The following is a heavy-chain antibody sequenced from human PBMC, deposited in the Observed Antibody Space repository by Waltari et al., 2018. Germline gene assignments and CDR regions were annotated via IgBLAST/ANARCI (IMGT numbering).Heavy chain of an antibody. Sequence: QVQLQESGPGLVKPSETLSLTCTVSGGSISSHYWSWIRQPPGKGLEWIGYIYYSGSTNYNPSLKSRVTISVDTSKNQFSLKLSSVTAADTAVYYCARDGRGSGWYGPWGQGTLVTVSS. CDR1: GGSISSHY. J-gene: IGHJ5*02. V-gene: IGHV4-59*11. CDR3: ARDGRGSGWYGP. D-gene: IGHD6-19*01. CDR2: IYYSGST.